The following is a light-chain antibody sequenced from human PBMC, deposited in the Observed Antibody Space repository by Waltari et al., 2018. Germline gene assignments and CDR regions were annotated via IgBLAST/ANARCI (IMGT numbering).Light chain of an antibody. Sequence: AIRITQSPSSLSASTGDRVTITCRACQGISSYLAWYQQKPGKAPKFLIYAASTLQSGVPSRFSGSGSGTDFTLTISCLQSEDFASYYCQQYYSHPPTFGQGTKVENK. CDR1: QGISSY. CDR2: AAS. J-gene: IGKJ1*01. V-gene: IGKV1-8*01. CDR3: QQYYSHPPT.